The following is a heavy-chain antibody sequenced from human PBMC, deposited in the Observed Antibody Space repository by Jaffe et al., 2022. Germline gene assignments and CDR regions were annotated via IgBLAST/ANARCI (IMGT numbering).Heavy chain of an antibody. V-gene: IGHV2-70*01. CDR3: AMSSGWYGGGAFDI. CDR1: GFSLSTSGMC. J-gene: IGHJ3*02. CDR2: IDWDDDK. Sequence: QVTLRESGPALVKPTQTLTLTCTFSGFSLSTSGMCVSWIRQPPGKALEWLALIDWDDDKYYSTSLKTRLTISKDTSKNQVVLTMTNMDPVDTATYYCAMSSGWYGGGAFDIWGQGTMVTVSS. D-gene: IGHD6-19*01.